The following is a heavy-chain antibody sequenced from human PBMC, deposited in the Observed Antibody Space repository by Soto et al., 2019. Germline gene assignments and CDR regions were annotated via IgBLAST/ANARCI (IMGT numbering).Heavy chain of an antibody. CDR3: AREAELWFGELYYASGIDY. CDR1: GFTFSSYW. J-gene: IGHJ4*02. CDR2: IKQDGSEK. D-gene: IGHD3-10*01. Sequence: PGGSLILSCAASGFTFSSYWMSWVRQAPGKGLEWVANIKQDGSEKYYVDSVKGRFTISRDNAKNSLYLQMNSLRAEDTAVYYCAREAELWFGELYYASGIDYWGQGTLVTSPQ. V-gene: IGHV3-7*01.